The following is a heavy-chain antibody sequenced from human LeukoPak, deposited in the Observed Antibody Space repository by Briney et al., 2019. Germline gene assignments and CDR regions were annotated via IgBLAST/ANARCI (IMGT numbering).Heavy chain of an antibody. D-gene: IGHD1/OR15-1a*01. CDR3: ARSPQGPEWKNNFDY. V-gene: IGHV1-2*02. Sequence: ASVKVSCKASGYTFTGYYMHWVRQAPGQGLEWMGWINPNSGGTNYARKFQGRVTMTRDTSISTAYMELSRLRSDDTAVYYCARSPQGPEWKNNFDYWGQGTLVTVSS. J-gene: IGHJ4*02. CDR2: INPNSGGT. CDR1: GYTFTGYY.